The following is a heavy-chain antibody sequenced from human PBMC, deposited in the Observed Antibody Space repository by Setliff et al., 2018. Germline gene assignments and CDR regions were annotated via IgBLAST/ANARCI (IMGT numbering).Heavy chain of an antibody. CDR1: GFTFSHFW. Sequence: GGSLRLSCAASGFTFSHFWMGWVRQAPGKGLEWVANIKPDGTEEYYVDSVKGRFTISRDNAKNSLYLQMNTLRAEDTAVYYCARDRGGATTRDLWGKGTTVTVSS. J-gene: IGHJ6*04. CDR2: IKPDGTEE. D-gene: IGHD1-26*01. CDR3: ARDRGGATTRDL. V-gene: IGHV3-7*03.